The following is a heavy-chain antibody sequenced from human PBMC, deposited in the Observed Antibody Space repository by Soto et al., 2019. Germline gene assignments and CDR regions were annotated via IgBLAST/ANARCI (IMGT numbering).Heavy chain of an antibody. CDR2: ISSSGSPI. CDR3: ARPQKTSTYHYVSGDAFDI. Sequence: EVKLVESGGGLLQPGGSLRLSCAASGFTFSTFEMIWVRQAPGKGLEWVSYISSSGSPIYYADSVKGRFTISRDNAKNSVFLQMNSLRAEDTCIYYCARPQKTSTYHYVSGDAFDIWGQGTMVTVSS. D-gene: IGHD3-22*01. V-gene: IGHV3-48*03. J-gene: IGHJ3*02. CDR1: GFTFSTFE.